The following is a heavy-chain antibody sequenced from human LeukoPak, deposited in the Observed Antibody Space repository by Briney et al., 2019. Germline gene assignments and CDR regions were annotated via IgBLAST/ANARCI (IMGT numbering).Heavy chain of an antibody. CDR3: AAEVGDYYYYGLDV. D-gene: IGHD1-26*01. J-gene: IGHJ6*02. Sequence: PGASVKVSCQASGFTFTSSAVQWVRQARGQGLEWIGWIVVGSTNTNYAQKFQQRVTITRDMSTSTAYMELSSLRSEDTAVYYCAAEVGDYYYYGLDVWGQGTTVTVSS. V-gene: IGHV1-58*01. CDR1: GFTFTSSA. CDR2: IVVGSTNT.